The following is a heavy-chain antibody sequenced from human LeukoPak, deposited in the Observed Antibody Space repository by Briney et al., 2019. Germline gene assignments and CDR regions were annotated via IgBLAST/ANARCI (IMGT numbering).Heavy chain of an antibody. D-gene: IGHD3-16*02. CDR1: GGTFSSYA. J-gene: IGHJ4*02. CDR3: ARGVDDYVWGSYRAPHFDY. Sequence: SVKVSCKASGGTFSSYAISWVRPAPGQGLEWMGGIIPIFGTANYAQKFQGRVTITADESTSTAYMELSSLRSEDTAVYYCARGVDDYVWGSYRAPHFDYWGQGTLVTVSS. CDR2: IIPIFGTA. V-gene: IGHV1-69*13.